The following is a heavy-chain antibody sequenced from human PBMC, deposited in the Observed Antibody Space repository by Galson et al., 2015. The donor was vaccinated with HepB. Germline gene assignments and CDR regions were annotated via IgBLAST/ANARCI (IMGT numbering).Heavy chain of an antibody. D-gene: IGHD3-10*01. J-gene: IGHJ4*02. CDR3: ARDPRGNYYGSGGTS. V-gene: IGHV3-66*01. CDR1: GFTVSSNY. CDR2: IYSGGST. Sequence: SLRLSCAASGFTVSSNYMSWVRQAPGKGLEWVSVIYSGGSTYYADSVKGRFTISRDNSKNTLYLQMNSLRAEDTAVYYCARDPRGNYYGSGGTSWGQGTLVTVSS.